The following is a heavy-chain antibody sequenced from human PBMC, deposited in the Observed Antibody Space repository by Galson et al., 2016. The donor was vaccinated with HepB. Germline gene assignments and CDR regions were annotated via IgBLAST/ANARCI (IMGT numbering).Heavy chain of an antibody. D-gene: IGHD1-20*01. J-gene: IGHJ4*02. CDR2: MFSTGSS. CDR3: ARPISGTSLSDFDY. CDR1: GASNIMNKYF. Sequence: SETLSLTCSVSGASNIMNKYFWGWIRQPPGKGLEWIGSMFSTGSSYFNLSLKSRVSMSIDTSKNRLSLKLRSVTAADTAFYYCARPISGTSLSDFDYWGQGILVTVSS. V-gene: IGHV4-39*02.